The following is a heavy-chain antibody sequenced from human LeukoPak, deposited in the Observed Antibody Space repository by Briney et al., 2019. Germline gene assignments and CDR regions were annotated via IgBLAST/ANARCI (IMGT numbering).Heavy chain of an antibody. Sequence: GESLKISCKGSGYSFPSYWIAWVRQMPGKGLGWMGIIYPGDCDTRYSPSFQGLVTISADKSISTAYLQWSSLKASDTAMYYCARGINYNDRSGYDYWGQGTLVTVSS. J-gene: IGHJ4*02. CDR2: IYPGDCDT. D-gene: IGHD3-22*01. CDR3: ARGINYNDRSGYDY. V-gene: IGHV5-51*01. CDR1: GYSFPSYW.